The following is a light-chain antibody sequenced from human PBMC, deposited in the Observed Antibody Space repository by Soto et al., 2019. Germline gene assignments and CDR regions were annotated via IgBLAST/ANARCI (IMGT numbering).Light chain of an antibody. CDR3: QQRSNWPPIT. J-gene: IGKJ4*01. Sequence: IVTTQSPATLSVSPGEGATLSCRASQSVSIYLAWYQQKPGQAPRLLIYDASNRATGIPARFSGSGSGTDFTLTISSLEPEDSAVYYCQQRSNWPPITFGGGTKVDI. CDR1: QSVSIY. V-gene: IGKV3-11*01. CDR2: DAS.